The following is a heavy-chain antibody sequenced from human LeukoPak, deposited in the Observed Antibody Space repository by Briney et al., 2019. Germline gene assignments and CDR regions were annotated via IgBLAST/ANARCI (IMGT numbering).Heavy chain of an antibody. V-gene: IGHV1-2*04. CDR3: ARDIAATERYYGSSGYYRGVFDY. Sequence: ASVTVSCKASGYTFTGYYMHWVRQAPGQGLEWMGWINPNSGGTNYAQKFQGWVTMTRDTSISTAYMELSRLRSDDTAVYYCARDIAATERYYGSSGYYRGVFDYWGQGTLVTVSS. CDR2: INPNSGGT. D-gene: IGHD3-22*01. CDR1: GYTFTGYY. J-gene: IGHJ4*02.